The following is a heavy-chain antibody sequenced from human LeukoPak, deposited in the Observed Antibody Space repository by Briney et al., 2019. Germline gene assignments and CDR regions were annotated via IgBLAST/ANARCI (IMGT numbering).Heavy chain of an antibody. CDR1: GFTFSNAW. J-gene: IGHJ4*02. Sequence: AGGSLRLSCAASGFTFSNAWMSWVRQAPGKGLEWVGRIKSKTDGGTTDYAAPVKGRFTTSRDDSKNTLYLQMNSLKTEDTAVYYCTTDYPRYCSSTSCQNFDYWGQGTLVTVSS. D-gene: IGHD2-2*01. CDR2: IKSKTDGGTT. V-gene: IGHV3-15*01. CDR3: TTDYPRYCSSTSCQNFDY.